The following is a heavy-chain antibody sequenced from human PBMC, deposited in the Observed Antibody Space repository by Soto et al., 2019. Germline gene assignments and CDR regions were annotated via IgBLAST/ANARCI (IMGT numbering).Heavy chain of an antibody. CDR1: GGSFSGYY. CDR2: INHSGST. D-gene: IGHD6-19*01. J-gene: IGHJ6*01. V-gene: IGHV4-34*01. CDR3: ARGEDYSSGWRKPRGEPRLEYIYYGMEV. Sequence: PSETLSLTCAVYGGSFSGYYWSWIRQPPGKGLEWIGEINHSGSTNYNPSLKSRVTISVDTSKNQFSLKLSSVTAADTAVYYCARGEDYSSGWRKPRGEPRLEYIYYGMEVWGQVATVTVSS.